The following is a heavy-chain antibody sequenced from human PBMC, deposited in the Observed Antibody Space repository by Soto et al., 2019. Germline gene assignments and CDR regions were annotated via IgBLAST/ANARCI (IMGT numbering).Heavy chain of an antibody. J-gene: IGHJ5*02. CDR3: AREHFWSFA. Sequence: EVQLAESGGGFVEPGGSLRLSCVVSGFSLSRAWMDWVRQVPGKGLVWVSRINKDATTTYADSVKGRLTISRHTAKNTLYLQMNSLSDEDPALYYCAREHFWSFAWGQVSLVGDCS. V-gene: IGHV3-74*01. D-gene: IGHD3-3*02. CDR2: INKDATT. CDR1: GFSLSRAW.